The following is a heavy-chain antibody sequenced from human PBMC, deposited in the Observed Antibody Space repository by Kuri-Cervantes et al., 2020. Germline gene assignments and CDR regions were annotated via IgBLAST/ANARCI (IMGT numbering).Heavy chain of an antibody. J-gene: IGHJ4*02. CDR3: TWLGLYGSTGY. V-gene: IGHV3-73*01. Sequence: GESLKISWAASGFTFSGSAMHWVRQASGKGLEWVGRIRSKANSYATAYAASVKGRFTISRDDSKNTAYLQMNSLKTEDTAVYYCTWLGLYGSTGYWGQGTLVTVSS. CDR2: IRSKANSYAT. D-gene: IGHD3-9*01. CDR1: GFTFSGSA.